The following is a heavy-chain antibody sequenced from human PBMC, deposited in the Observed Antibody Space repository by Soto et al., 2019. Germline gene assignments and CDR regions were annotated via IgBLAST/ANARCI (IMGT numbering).Heavy chain of an antibody. CDR2: ISSHGRDI. Sequence: EVQLVESGGGLVKPGGSVRLSCEASGFTFTSDSMTWVRQAPGKGLEWVSSISSHGRDIFYADSVKGRFTISRDNAKDSLHLQMNGLTGEDSAVYYCARGAALAGKLDLCGQGTLVTVSS. CDR1: GFTFTSDS. D-gene: IGHD6-19*01. V-gene: IGHV3-21*06. J-gene: IGHJ4*02. CDR3: ARGAALAGKLDL.